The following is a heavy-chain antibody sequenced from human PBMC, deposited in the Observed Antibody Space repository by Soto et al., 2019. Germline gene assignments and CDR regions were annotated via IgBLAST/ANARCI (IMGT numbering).Heavy chain of an antibody. D-gene: IGHD3-10*01. J-gene: IGHJ5*02. CDR3: ARAGVANWPDP. CDR2: IWYDGSND. CDR1: GFIFNKYG. V-gene: IGHV3-33*01. Sequence: QVQLVESGGGVVQPGRSLRLSCEGSGFIFNKYGMHWVRQAPGKGLEWVAIIWYDGSNDFYADSVKGRFTISKDNSKNKVYLDVVSVRVEDTAICYCARAGVANWPDPWGQGTLVTGSS.